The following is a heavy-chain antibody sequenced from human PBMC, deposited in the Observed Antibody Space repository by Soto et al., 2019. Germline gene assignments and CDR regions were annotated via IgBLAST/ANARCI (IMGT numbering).Heavy chain of an antibody. Sequence: SGPTLVKPTQTLTLTCTFSGFSLSTSGVGVGWIRQPPGKALEWLALIYWDDDKRYSPSLKSRLTITKDTSKNQVVLTMTNMDPVDTATYYCAHQFGEYSGYHDGEKFDYWGQGTLVTVSS. V-gene: IGHV2-5*02. D-gene: IGHD5-12*01. CDR3: AHQFGEYSGYHDGEKFDY. CDR1: GFSLSTSGVG. CDR2: IYWDDDK. J-gene: IGHJ4*02.